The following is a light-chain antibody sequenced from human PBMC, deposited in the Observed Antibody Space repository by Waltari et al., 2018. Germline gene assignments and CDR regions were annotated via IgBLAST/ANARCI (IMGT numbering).Light chain of an antibody. CDR3: QQYYTYST. CDR2: WAS. V-gene: IGKV4-1*01. Sequence: DIVMTQSPDSLAVSLGERATINCKSSQSVLDTSNNNNFLAWYQHKPGKSPNLLIYWASTRESGVPDRFSGSGSGTDFTLTISSLQAEDVAVYYCQQYYTYSTFGQGTKLEIK. J-gene: IGKJ2*01. CDR1: QSVLDTSNNNNF.